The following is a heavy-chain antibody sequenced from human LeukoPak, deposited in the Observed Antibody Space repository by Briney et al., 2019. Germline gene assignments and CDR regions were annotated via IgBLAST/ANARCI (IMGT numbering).Heavy chain of an antibody. CDR3: ARILDSGDFDY. CDR2: ISGSSSYI. Sequence: KSGGSLRLSCAASGFTFKTYTMHWVRQAPGKGLEWVSYISGSSSYINYADSVKGRFTISRDNAKNSMYLQMNSLRAEDTAVYYCARILDSGDFDYWGQGTLVTVSS. CDR1: GFTFKTYT. J-gene: IGHJ4*02. D-gene: IGHD5-12*01. V-gene: IGHV3-21*05.